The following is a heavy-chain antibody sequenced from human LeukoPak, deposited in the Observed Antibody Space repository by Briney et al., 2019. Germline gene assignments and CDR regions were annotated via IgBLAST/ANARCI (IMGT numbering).Heavy chain of an antibody. D-gene: IGHD6-19*01. CDR1: GFAFSTYD. J-gene: IGHJ4*02. CDR2: ISGSGGST. CDR3: AKDLAAVPGNKYFAY. Sequence: GGSLRLSCAASGFAFSTYDMTWVRQAPGKGLEWVSSISGSGGSTYYADSVKGRFTTSRDNSKNTLYLQMNGLRAEDTAVYYCAKDLAAVPGNKYFAYWGQGTLVTVSS. V-gene: IGHV3-23*01.